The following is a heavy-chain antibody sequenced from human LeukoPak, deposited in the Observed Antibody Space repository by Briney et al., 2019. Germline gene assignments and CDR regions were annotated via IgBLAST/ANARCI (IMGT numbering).Heavy chain of an antibody. CDR1: GFTFGNYA. CDR2: IRSKGDGGTT. Sequence: PGGSLRLSCTASGFTFGNYAMSWFRQAPGKGLEWIGSIRSKGDGGTTEYAASVKGRFVISREDSKSIAYLQMDSLESEDTAVYYCARGGYQFEHWGQGTLVTVSS. J-gene: IGHJ1*01. CDR3: ARGGYQFEH. V-gene: IGHV3-49*03. D-gene: IGHD3-16*02.